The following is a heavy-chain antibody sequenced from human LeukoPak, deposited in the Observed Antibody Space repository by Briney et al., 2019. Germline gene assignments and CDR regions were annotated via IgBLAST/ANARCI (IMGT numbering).Heavy chain of an antibody. J-gene: IGHJ4*02. CDR3: ARGYCSGGSCYIEDY. CDR1: RFTFSSYS. CDR2: ISSSGSYI. D-gene: IGHD2-15*01. V-gene: IGHV3-21*01. Sequence: GGSLRLSCAASRFTFSSYSMNWVRQAPGKGLEWVSSISSSGSYIYHADSVKGRFTISRDNAKNSLYLQMNSLRAEDTAVYYCARGYCSGGSCYIEDYWGQGTLVTVSS.